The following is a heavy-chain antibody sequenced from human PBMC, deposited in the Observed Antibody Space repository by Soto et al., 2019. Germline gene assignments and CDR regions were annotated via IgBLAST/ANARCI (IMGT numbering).Heavy chain of an antibody. V-gene: IGHV3-49*04. J-gene: IGHJ6*02. D-gene: IGHD3-10*01. CDR3: TRDSLWFGEFDYYYGMDA. Sequence: GGSLRLSCTASGFTFVEYAMSWVRQAPGKGLEWVGFIRSKAYGGTTEYAASVKGRFTISRDDSKSIAYLQMNSLKTEDTAVYYCTRDSLWFGEFDYYYGMDAWGQGTTVTVSS. CDR1: GFTFVEYA. CDR2: IRSKAYGGTT.